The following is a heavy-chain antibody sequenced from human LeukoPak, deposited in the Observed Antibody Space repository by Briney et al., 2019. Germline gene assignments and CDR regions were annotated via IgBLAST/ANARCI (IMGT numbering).Heavy chain of an antibody. Sequence: PGGSLRLSCAASGFTFSSYGMHWVRQAPGKGLEWVAVISYDGSNKYYADSVKGRFTISRDNSKNTLYLQMNSLRAEDTAVYYCAKEKTYYYDSSGYFFDYWGQGTLVTVSS. D-gene: IGHD3-22*01. V-gene: IGHV3-30*18. CDR3: AKEKTYYYDSSGYFFDY. CDR1: GFTFSSYG. CDR2: ISYDGSNK. J-gene: IGHJ4*02.